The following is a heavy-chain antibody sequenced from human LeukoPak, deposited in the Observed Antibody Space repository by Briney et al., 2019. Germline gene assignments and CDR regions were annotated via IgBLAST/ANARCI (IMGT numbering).Heavy chain of an antibody. CDR3: ARSARHCNNGVCFTDYYIDL. D-gene: IGHD2-8*01. CDR1: GYTFTGHY. CDR2: INPNSGVT. J-gene: IGHJ6*03. V-gene: IGHV1-2*02. Sequence: ASVKVSCKASGYTFTGHYMHWVRQAPGQGLEWMGWINPNSGVTNYEQKFQGRVTMTRDTSMRTAYMEMSRLKFDDTAVYYCARSARHCNNGVCFTDYYIDLWGKGTTVIVSS.